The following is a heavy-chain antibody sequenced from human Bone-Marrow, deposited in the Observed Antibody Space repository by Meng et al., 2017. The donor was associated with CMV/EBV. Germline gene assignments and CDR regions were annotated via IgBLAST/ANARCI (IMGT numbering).Heavy chain of an antibody. Sequence: ASVKVSCKASGGTFSSYAINWVRQAPGQGLEWMGWMKANSGNTGYAQKFQGRVTMTTDTSISTAYMELSSLRSEDTAIYYCARWGDAPFDFWGQGTLVTVSS. CDR2: MKANSGNT. J-gene: IGHJ4*02. CDR1: GGTFSSYA. V-gene: IGHV1-8*02. D-gene: IGHD3-10*01. CDR3: ARWGDAPFDF.